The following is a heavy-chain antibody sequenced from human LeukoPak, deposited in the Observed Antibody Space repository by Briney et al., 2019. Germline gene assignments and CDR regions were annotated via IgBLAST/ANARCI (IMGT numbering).Heavy chain of an antibody. CDR1: GYTSTNFD. V-gene: IGHV1-8*01. Sequence: GASVKVSCKASGYTSTNFDINWVRQATGQGLEWMGWMNLNSGKTAYGQELQGRVTMTTNTSISTAYLELSSLRSDDTAVDCCGRGDAMDGWVQGATVTDSS. J-gene: IGHJ6*02. CDR3: GRGDAMDG. CDR2: MNLNSGKT.